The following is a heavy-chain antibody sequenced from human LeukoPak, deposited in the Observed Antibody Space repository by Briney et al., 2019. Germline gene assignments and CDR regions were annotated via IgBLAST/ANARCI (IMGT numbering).Heavy chain of an antibody. D-gene: IGHD2-15*01. V-gene: IGHV3-74*01. Sequence: PGGSLRLSCAASGFTFSSYWMHWVRQAPGKGLVWVSRIQSDGSSTTYADSVKGRFTISRDNAKNTVYLQMNSLRGEDTAVYYCARDCGSGDCDDWGQGTLVTV. CDR2: IQSDGSST. CDR1: GFTFSSYW. J-gene: IGHJ4*03. CDR3: ARDCGSGDCDD.